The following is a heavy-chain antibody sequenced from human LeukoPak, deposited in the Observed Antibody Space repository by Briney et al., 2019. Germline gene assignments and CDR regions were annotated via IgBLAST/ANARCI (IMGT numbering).Heavy chain of an antibody. CDR3: ARQEVARFDF. CDR2: IHYTGST. D-gene: IGHD2-15*01. V-gene: IGHV4-59*08. Sequence: PSETLSLTCTVSGASINSDFWSWIRQPPGKGLEWIGYIHYTGSTNYNPPLKSRVTISVDTSKNQFSLKLRSVTAADTAVYYCARQEVARFDFWGQGTLVTVSS. J-gene: IGHJ4*02. CDR1: GASINSDF.